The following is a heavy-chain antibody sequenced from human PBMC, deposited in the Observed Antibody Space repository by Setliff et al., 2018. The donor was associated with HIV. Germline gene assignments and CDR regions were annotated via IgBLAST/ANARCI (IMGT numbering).Heavy chain of an antibody. Sequence: PGGSLRLSCTASGSTFRDYSMNWVRQAPGKGLEWVSYLGKSNSRMTYVDSVKGRFTLSRDNAKNSLYLQMSSLRADDTAVYFCARVRETSGGYWGNFYYYMDVWGKGTTVTVSS. CDR3: ARVRETSGGYWGNFYYYMDV. J-gene: IGHJ6*03. CDR1: GSTFRDYS. D-gene: IGHD2-21*02. CDR2: LGKSNSRM. V-gene: IGHV3-48*04.